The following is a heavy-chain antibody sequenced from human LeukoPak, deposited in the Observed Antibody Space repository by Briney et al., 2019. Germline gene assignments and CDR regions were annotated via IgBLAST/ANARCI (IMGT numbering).Heavy chain of an antibody. CDR3: ARLRVTTLTFYY. CDR1: GGSISSSSYY. Sequence: SETLSLTCTVSGGSISSSSYYWGWIRQPPGKGLEWIGSIYYSGSTYYNPSLKSRVTISVDTSKNQFSLKLSSVTAAETAVYYCARLRVTTLTFYYWRQGTLVTVSS. CDR2: IYYSGST. V-gene: IGHV4-39*01. D-gene: IGHD4-17*01. J-gene: IGHJ4*02.